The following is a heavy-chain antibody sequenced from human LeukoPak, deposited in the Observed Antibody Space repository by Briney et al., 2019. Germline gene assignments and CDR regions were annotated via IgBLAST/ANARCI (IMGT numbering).Heavy chain of an antibody. CDR1: GFTFSSHG. CDR2: ITSTSTYI. Sequence: GGSLRLSCVASGFTFSSHGMNWVRQAPGKGLERVSSITSTSTYIYYGDSVKGRFTTSRDNAKNSLFLQMHSLRAEDTAVYYCARVDNNGLYSEYFDHWGQGTLVIVSS. V-gene: IGHV3-21*01. CDR3: ARVDNNGLYSEYFDH. J-gene: IGHJ1*01. D-gene: IGHD6-19*01.